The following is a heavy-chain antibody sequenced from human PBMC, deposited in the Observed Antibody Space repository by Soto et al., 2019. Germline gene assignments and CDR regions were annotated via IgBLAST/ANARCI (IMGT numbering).Heavy chain of an antibody. CDR1: GFTFSSYG. Sequence: HGGSLRLSCAASGFTFSSYGMHWVRQAPGKGLEWVAVISYDGSNKYYADSVKGRFTISRDNSKNTLYLQMNSLRAEDTAVYYCSKDRLRYYDILTGYSDYWGQGTLVTVSS. V-gene: IGHV3-30*18. J-gene: IGHJ4*02. CDR3: SKDRLRYYDILTGYSDY. CDR2: ISYDGSNK. D-gene: IGHD3-9*01.